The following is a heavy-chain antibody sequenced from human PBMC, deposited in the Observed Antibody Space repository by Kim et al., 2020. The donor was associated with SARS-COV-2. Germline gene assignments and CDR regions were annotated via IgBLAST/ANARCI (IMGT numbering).Heavy chain of an antibody. CDR3: ARDRTVSAPGSTQYYYYGMDV. CDR2: IWYDGSNK. V-gene: IGHV3-33*08. Sequence: GGSLRLSCAASGFTFSSYGMHWVRQAPGKGLEWVAVIWYDGSNKYYADSVKGRFTISRDNSKNTLYLQMNSLRAEDTAVYYCARDRTVSAPGSTQYYYYGMDVWGQGTTVTVSS. D-gene: IGHD3-10*01. J-gene: IGHJ6*02. CDR1: GFTFSSYG.